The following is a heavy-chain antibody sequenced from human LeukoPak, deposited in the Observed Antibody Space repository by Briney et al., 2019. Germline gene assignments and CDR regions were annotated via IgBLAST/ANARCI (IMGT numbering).Heavy chain of an antibody. Sequence: GASVKVSCKASGYTFTDYYKHWVRQAPGQGLEWMGWIHPNSGSTNYAQKFQGRVTMTRDTSISTAYMELSSLRSDDTAVYYCARLRGVYEPFDYWGQGTLVTVTS. V-gene: IGHV1-2*02. CDR3: ARLRGVYEPFDY. D-gene: IGHD5/OR15-5a*01. J-gene: IGHJ4*02. CDR2: IHPNSGST. CDR1: GYTFTDYY.